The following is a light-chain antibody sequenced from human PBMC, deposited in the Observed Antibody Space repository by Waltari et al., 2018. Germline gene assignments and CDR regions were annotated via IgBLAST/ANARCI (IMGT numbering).Light chain of an antibody. CDR1: SLRRYY. CDR2: GQD. Sequence: SSELTQDPAVSVALGQTVSITCQGDSLRRYYASWYQQRPGQAPILNLYGQDNRPSGIPDRFSGSTSGNTASLTITGAQAEDEADYYCLSRDTTSTRVFGGGTRLTV. J-gene: IGLJ3*02. CDR3: LSRDTTSTRV. V-gene: IGLV3-19*01.